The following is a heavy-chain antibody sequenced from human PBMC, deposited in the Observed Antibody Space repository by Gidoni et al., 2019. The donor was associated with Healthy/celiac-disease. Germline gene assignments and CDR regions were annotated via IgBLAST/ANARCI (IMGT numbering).Heavy chain of an antibody. D-gene: IGHD4-17*01. V-gene: IGHV1-69*01. CDR1: GGPFSSYA. CDR2: IIPIFGTA. J-gene: IGHJ4*02. Sequence: QVQLVPSGAEVKKPGSSVKVSCKASGGPFSSYAIRWVRQAPGQGLEWMGGIIPIFGTANYAQKFQGRVTITADESTSTAYMELSSLRSEDTAVYYWARSTVTQGPDDYWGQGTLVTVSS. CDR3: ARSTVTQGPDDY.